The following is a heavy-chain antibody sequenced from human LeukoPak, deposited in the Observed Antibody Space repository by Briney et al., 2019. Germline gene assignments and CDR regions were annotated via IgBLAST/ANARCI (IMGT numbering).Heavy chain of an antibody. CDR3: AKDDYGDYVVPFEY. J-gene: IGHJ4*02. D-gene: IGHD4-17*01. CDR1: GFTFSCYA. V-gene: IGHV3-23*01. Sequence: GGSLRLSCAASGFTFSCYAMSWVRQAPGKGLEWVSAISGSGGSTYYADSVKGRFTISRDNSKNTLYLQMNSLRAEDTAVYYCAKDDYGDYVVPFEYWGQGTLVTVFS. CDR2: ISGSGGST.